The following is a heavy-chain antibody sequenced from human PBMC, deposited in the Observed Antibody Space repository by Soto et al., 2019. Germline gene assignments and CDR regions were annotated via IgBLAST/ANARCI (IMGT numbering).Heavy chain of an antibody. CDR3: ARDRACSSTKCFDPHGLGNAFDI. J-gene: IGHJ3*02. CDR1: GFIVSGNY. CDR2: IHSGGST. Sequence: LRLSCAASGFIVSGNYMSWVRQAPGKGLEWVSVIHSGGSTTYADSVKGRFTISRDNSKNTVYLQMNSLRAEDTGVYYCARDRACSSTKCFDPHGLGNAFDIWGQGTMVTV. V-gene: IGHV3-53*01. D-gene: IGHD2-2*01.